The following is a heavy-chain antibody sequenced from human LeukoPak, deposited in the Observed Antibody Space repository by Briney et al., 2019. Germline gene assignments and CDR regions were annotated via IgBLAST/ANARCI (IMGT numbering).Heavy chain of an antibody. CDR2: IYSGGST. D-gene: IGHD4-17*01. Sequence: PGGSLRLSCAASGFTVSSNYMSCVRQAPGKGLEWVSVIYSGGSTYYADSVEGRFTISRDNSKNTLYLQMNSLRAEDTAVYYCVRGDYGDYTLFDYWGQGTLVTVSS. J-gene: IGHJ4*02. V-gene: IGHV3-53*01. CDR1: GFTVSSNY. CDR3: VRGDYGDYTLFDY.